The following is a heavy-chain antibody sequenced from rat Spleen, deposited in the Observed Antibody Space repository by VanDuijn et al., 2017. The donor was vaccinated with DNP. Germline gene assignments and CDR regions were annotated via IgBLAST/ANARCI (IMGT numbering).Heavy chain of an antibody. CDR1: GFTFTDYG. D-gene: IGHD4-4*01. V-gene: IGHV5-31*01. J-gene: IGHJ1*01. CDR2: ITSSGSNT. Sequence: EVQLVESGGDLVQPGKSLKLSCVASGFTFTDYGMTLIRQVPGKGLEWVATITSSGSNTFYPDSVKGRFTISRDNVKSTLYLQMNSLRSEDTATYYCARDGTVFRYFDFWGPGTMVTVSS. CDR3: ARDGTVFRYFDF.